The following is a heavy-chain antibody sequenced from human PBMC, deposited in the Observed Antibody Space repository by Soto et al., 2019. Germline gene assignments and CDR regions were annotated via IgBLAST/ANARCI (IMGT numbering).Heavy chain of an antibody. Sequence: LEQSGSGLAKPSETLSLTCAVSGASMTTGGLSWTWVRQPPGGGPEWIGHVYHRASNQYNPSLKGRVSISVDTSRSLFSLRLTSLTAADTAVCFCTRGSAAPLSLLCFDTWGQGTPVTVSS. CDR1: GASMTTGGLS. V-gene: IGHV4-30-2*01. CDR3: TRGSAAPLSLLCFDT. CDR2: VYHRASN. J-gene: IGHJ5*02. D-gene: IGHD2-15*01.